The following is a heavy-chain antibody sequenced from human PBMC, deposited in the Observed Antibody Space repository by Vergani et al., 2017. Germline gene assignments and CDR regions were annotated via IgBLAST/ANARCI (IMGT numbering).Heavy chain of an antibody. V-gene: IGHV4-61*10. J-gene: IGHJ4*02. CDR2: IYYRGST. CDR3: ARGSPGPYFDY. Sequence: QVQLQESGPGLVKPSETLSLTCTVSGGSVSSGSYYWTWLRPPAGKGLEWIGDIYYRGSTNSNPSLKSRVTISVDTSKNQFSLKLSSVTAADTAVYYCARGSPGPYFDYGGQGSLVTVSS. CDR1: GGSVSSGSYY.